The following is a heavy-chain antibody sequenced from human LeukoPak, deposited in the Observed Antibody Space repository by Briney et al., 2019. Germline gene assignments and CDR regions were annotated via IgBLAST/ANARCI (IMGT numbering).Heavy chain of an antibody. D-gene: IGHD3-22*01. CDR3: ARDRFYDSSGYYYGY. CDR2: ISSSGSTI. J-gene: IGHJ4*02. CDR1: GFTFSDYY. V-gene: IGHV3-11*04. Sequence: PGGSLRLSCAASGFTFSDYYMSWIRQAPGKGLEWVSYISSSGSTIYYADSVKGRFTISRDNAKNSLYLQMNSPRAEDTAVYYCARDRFYDSSGYYYGYWGQGTLVTVSS.